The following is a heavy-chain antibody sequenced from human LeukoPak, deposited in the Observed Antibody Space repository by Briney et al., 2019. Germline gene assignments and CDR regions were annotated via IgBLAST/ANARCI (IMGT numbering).Heavy chain of an antibody. CDR1: GYTFTSYG. V-gene: IGHV1-18*01. CDR3: ARVRNYEFWSGYYTGHAFDI. CDR2: ISAYNGNT. J-gene: IGHJ3*02. D-gene: IGHD3-3*01. Sequence: ASVKGSCKASGYTFTSYGISWVRQAPGQGLEWMGWISAYNGNTNYAQKLQGRVTMTTDTSTSTAYMELRSLRSDDTAVYYCARVRNYEFWSGYYTGHAFDIWGQGTMVTVSS.